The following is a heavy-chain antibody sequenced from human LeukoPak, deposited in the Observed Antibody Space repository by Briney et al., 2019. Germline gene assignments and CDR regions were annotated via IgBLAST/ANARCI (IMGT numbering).Heavy chain of an antibody. Sequence: PSETLSLTCAVYGGSFSGYYWSWIRQPPGKGREWIGEINHSGSTNYNPSLKSRVTISVDTSKNQFSLKLSSVTAADTAVYYCARDDYYDSSGRPEGDAFDIWGQGTMVTVSS. J-gene: IGHJ3*02. CDR2: INHSGST. CDR1: GGSFSGYY. D-gene: IGHD3-22*01. CDR3: ARDDYYDSSGRPEGDAFDI. V-gene: IGHV4-34*01.